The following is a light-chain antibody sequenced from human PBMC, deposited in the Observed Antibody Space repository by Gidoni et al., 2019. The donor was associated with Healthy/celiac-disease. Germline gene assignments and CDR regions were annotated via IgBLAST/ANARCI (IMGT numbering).Light chain of an antibody. J-gene: IGKJ4*01. CDR2: WAS. V-gene: IGKV4-1*01. CDR1: QSVLYSSNNKNY. CDR3: QQYYSTPPT. Sequence: DIVMTQSPDSLAVSLGERATINCKSSQSVLYSSNNKNYLAWYQQKPGQPPKLLIYWASIRESGVPDRFSGSGSGTDFTLTISSLQAEDVAVYYCQQYYSTPPTFXGXTKVEIK.